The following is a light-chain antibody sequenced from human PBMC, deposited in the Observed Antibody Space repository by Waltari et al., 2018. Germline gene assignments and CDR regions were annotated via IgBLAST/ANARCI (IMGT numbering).Light chain of an antibody. CDR2: DTS. CDR3: QQYNNWPPLYT. J-gene: IGKJ2*01. Sequence: EIVMTQSPATLSMSPGERATLSCRASQSISTNLAWYQPRPGKAPRLLIYDTSTRATGIPVKFSGSGSGTEFTLTISDLQPEDFAVYYCQQYNNWPPLYTFGQGTKLDIK. CDR1: QSISTN. V-gene: IGKV3-15*01.